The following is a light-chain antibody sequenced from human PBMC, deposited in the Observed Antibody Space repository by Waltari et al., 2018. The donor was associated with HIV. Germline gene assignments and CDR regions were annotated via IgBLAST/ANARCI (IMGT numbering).Light chain of an antibody. CDR1: QMVSSD. CDR2: GAS. Sequence: IVMTQSPATLSVSPGVRVTLACRASQMVSSDLAWYQQKPGQAPRLLIYGASTRATGSPARFSGSKSVTEFTLAISSLQSEDFAVYYCQQYKNWPLTFGGGTKVEIK. J-gene: IGKJ4*01. CDR3: QQYKNWPLT. V-gene: IGKV3-15*01.